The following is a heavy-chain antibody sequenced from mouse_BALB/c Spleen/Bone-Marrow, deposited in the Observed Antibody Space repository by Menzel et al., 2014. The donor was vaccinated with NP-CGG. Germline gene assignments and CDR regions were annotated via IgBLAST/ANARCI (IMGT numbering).Heavy chain of an antibody. V-gene: IGHV2-9*02. CDR3: ARTLRWYFGV. CDR2: IWAGGST. CDR1: GFSLTSYG. J-gene: IGHJ1*01. Sequence: VKLMESGPGLVAPSQSLSITCTVSGFSLTSYGVHWVRQPPGEGLEWLGVIWAGGSTNYNSALMSRLNISKDNSKSQVFLKMNSLQTDDTAMYYCARTLRWYFGVWGAGTAVTVSS.